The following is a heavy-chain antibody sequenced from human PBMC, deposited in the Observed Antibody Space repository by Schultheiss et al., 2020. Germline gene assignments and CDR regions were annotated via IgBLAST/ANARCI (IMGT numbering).Heavy chain of an antibody. CDR2: IYTSGST. J-gene: IGHJ4*02. Sequence: SETLSLTCTVSGGSISSSSYYWGWIRQPPGKGLEWIGSIYTSGSTNYNPSLKSRVTMSVDTSKNQFSLKLSSVTAADTAVYYCARDPEDYLFDYWGQGTLVTVSS. CDR1: GGSISSSSYY. D-gene: IGHD2-15*01. V-gene: IGHV4-39*07. CDR3: ARDPEDYLFDY.